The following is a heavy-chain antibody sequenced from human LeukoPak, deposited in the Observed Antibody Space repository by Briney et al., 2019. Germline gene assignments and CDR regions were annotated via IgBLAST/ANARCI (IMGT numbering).Heavy chain of an antibody. Sequence: PGRSLRLSCAASGFTLSSYSMNWVSHAPGKGLEWVSYISSSSSTIYYADSGTGRFTISRDNAKNSLYRQMNSLRAADTAVYYGARDPSFLGDCSSTTCYTGYWGQGALVTVSS. CDR2: ISSSSSTI. J-gene: IGHJ4*02. CDR1: GFTLSSYS. V-gene: IGHV3-48*04. D-gene: IGHD2-2*02. CDR3: ARDPSFLGDCSSTTCYTGY.